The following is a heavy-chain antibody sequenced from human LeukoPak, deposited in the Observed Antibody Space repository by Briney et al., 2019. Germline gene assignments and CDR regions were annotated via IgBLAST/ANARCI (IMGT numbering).Heavy chain of an antibody. Sequence: SETLSLTCAVYGGSFSGYYWSWIRQPPGKGLEWIGEINHSGGTNYNPSLKSRVTISVDTSKNQFSLKLSSVTAADTAVYYCARLLAAAGTYYYYGMDVWGQGTTVTVSS. J-gene: IGHJ6*02. D-gene: IGHD6-13*01. CDR1: GGSFSGYY. CDR2: INHSGGT. V-gene: IGHV4-34*01. CDR3: ARLLAAAGTYYYYGMDV.